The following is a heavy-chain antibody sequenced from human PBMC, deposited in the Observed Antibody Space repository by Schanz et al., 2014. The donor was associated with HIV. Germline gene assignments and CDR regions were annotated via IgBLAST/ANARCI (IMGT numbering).Heavy chain of an antibody. CDR3: ALSRPSGYGGSWYFDL. J-gene: IGHJ2*01. D-gene: IGHD2-15*01. CDR2: ISYDGSNK. CDR1: GFTFSNFG. Sequence: QVQLVESGGGVVQPGMSLTLSCAASGFTFSNFGMHWVRQAPGKGLEWVALISYDGSNKYYSDSVKGRFTISRDNSKNTLYLQMNSLRAEDTAVYYCALSRPSGYGGSWYFDLWGRGTLVAVSS. V-gene: IGHV3-30*03.